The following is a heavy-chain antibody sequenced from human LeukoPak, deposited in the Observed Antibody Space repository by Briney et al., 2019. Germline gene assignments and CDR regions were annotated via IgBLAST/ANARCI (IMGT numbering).Heavy chain of an antibody. CDR1: GFTFSSYA. Sequence: GGSLRLSCAASGFTFSSYAMSWVRQAPGKGLEWVSGIDGNGGSIYYADSVKGRFTISRDNSKNTLYLQVNSLRAEDTAIYYCAKREYFYGSGSYSSYMDVWGKGAAVTVSS. CDR3: AKREYFYGSGSYSSYMDV. D-gene: IGHD3-10*01. CDR2: IDGNGGSI. V-gene: IGHV3-23*01. J-gene: IGHJ6*03.